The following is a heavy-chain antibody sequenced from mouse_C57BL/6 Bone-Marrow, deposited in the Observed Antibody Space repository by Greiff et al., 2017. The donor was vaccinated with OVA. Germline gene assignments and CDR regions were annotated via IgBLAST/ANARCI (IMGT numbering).Heavy chain of an antibody. D-gene: IGHD2-3*01. CDR1: GYTFTDYY. CDR2: INPYNGGT. J-gene: IGHJ4*01. V-gene: IGHV1-19*01. CDR3: ARDGYYPYYYAMDY. Sequence: EVKLQQSGPVLVKPGASVKMSCKASGYTFTDYYMNWVKQSHGKSLEWIGVINPYNGGTSYNQKFKGKATLTVDKSSSTAYMELNSLTSEDSAVYYCARDGYYPYYYAMDYWGQGTSVTVSS.